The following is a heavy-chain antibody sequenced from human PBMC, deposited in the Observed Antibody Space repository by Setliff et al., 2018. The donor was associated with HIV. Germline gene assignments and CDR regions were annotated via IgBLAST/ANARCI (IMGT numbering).Heavy chain of an antibody. J-gene: IGHJ4*02. CDR2: ISLYTEYT. CDR3: ARTQYRTTWPGNY. Sequence: ASVKVSCKASGGTFSSYPISWVRQAPGQGLEWMAWISLYTEYTYYAPKFLGRVTMSTDTSTSTVDMELKNLGADDTAIYYCARTQYRTTWPGNYWGQGTLVTVSS. D-gene: IGHD1-7*01. CDR1: GGTFSSYP. V-gene: IGHV1-18*01.